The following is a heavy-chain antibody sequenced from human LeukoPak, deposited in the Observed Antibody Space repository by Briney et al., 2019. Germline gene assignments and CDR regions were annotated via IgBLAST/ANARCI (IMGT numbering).Heavy chain of an antibody. CDR3: AKELGYRFLDYFDS. J-gene: IGHJ4*02. Sequence: GGSLRLSCAASGFTFSNYAMNWVRQAPGKGLEWITVINGGGGSIYYADSVKGRFTISRDNVKNTLFLQMDSLRVEDTAVYYCAKELGYRFLDYFDSWGQGTLVTVSS. V-gene: IGHV3-23*01. CDR2: INGGGGSI. CDR1: GFTFSNYA. D-gene: IGHD3-3*01.